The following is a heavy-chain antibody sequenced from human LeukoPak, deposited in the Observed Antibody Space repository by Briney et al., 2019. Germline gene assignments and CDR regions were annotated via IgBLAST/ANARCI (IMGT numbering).Heavy chain of an antibody. CDR3: ATTGYSYGFPFDY. J-gene: IGHJ4*02. V-gene: IGHV5-51*01. CDR1: GYSITSYW. D-gene: IGHD5-18*01. CDR2: IYPGDSDT. Sequence: GESLKISCKGSGYSITSYWIGWVRQMPGKGLEWMGIIYPGDSDTRYSPSFQGQVTISAGKSISTAYLQWSSLKASDTAMYYCATTGYSYGFPFDYWGQGTLVTVSS.